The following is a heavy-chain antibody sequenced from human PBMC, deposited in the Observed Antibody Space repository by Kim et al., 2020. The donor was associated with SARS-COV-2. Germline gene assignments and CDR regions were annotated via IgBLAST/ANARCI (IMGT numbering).Heavy chain of an antibody. V-gene: IGHV3-33*01. D-gene: IGHD2-8*01. Sequence: GGSLRLSCAASGFTFSSYGMHWVRQAPGKGLEWVAVIWYDGSNKYYADSVKGRFTISRDNSKNTLYLQMNSLRAEDTAVYYCAREAGTNDAFDIWGQGTMVTVSS. CDR1: GFTFSSYG. CDR2: IWYDGSNK. CDR3: AREAGTNDAFDI. J-gene: IGHJ3*02.